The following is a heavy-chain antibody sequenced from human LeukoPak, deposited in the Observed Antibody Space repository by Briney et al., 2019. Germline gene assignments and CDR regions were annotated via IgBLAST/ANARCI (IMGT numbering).Heavy chain of an antibody. V-gene: IGHV1-2*02. J-gene: IGHJ4*02. D-gene: IGHD1-26*01. CDR3: ARYSGSYYSHFDY. Sequence: ASVKVSCKASGYTGTSYNMHWVRQAPGQGLEWMGWINPNSGGTNYAQKFQGRVTMTRDTSISTAYMELSRLRSDDTAVYYCARYSGSYYSHFDYWGQGTLVTVSS. CDR1: GYTGTSYN. CDR2: INPNSGGT.